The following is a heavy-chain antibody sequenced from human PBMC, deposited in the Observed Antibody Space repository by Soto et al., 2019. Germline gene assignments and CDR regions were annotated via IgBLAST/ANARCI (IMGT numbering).Heavy chain of an antibody. Sequence: QVQLQEWGPGLVKPSGTLSLTCAVSGGSISSSNWWTWVRQPPGKGLEWIGEIYHSGSTNYNQSLKSRVTIAVDKSKNQFSLKVTSVTAADTAVYYCAILLRSTYGMDVWGQGTTVTVSS. CDR3: AILLRSTYGMDV. CDR2: IYHSGST. V-gene: IGHV4-4*02. J-gene: IGHJ6*02. CDR1: GGSISSSNW. D-gene: IGHD3-3*01.